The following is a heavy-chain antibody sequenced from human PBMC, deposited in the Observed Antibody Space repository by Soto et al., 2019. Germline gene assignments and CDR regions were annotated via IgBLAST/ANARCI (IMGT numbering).Heavy chain of an antibody. CDR1: GFTFSSYT. D-gene: IGHD1-1*01. V-gene: IGHV3-21*01. Sequence: EVQLVESGGGLVKPGESLRLSCAASGFTFSSYTMNWVRQAPGKGLEWVSFISSSGGYIHYADSVKGRFTVSRDNARNSLSLQMNSLRVEDTAVYYCARGITTVDRDYWGQGTLVAVSS. CDR2: ISSSGGYI. J-gene: IGHJ4*02. CDR3: ARGITTVDRDY.